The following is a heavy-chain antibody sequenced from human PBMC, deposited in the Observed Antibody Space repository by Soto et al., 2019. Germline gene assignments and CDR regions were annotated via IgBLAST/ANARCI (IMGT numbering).Heavy chain of an antibody. V-gene: IGHV5-51*01. J-gene: IGHJ4*02. Sequence: GQSLKLSCSGSGHTFTSYSIGCVRQMPGKLLEWMVIINLGVSDISYSPSLHGQVSISAAKSITPASLQWSSLKASGSAMHYWARHEWSAVTGTPIFLIDSWGQGTHVTVSS. CDR1: GHTFTSYS. CDR2: INLGVSDI. CDR3: ARHEWSAVTGTPIFLIDS. D-gene: IGHD1-7*01.